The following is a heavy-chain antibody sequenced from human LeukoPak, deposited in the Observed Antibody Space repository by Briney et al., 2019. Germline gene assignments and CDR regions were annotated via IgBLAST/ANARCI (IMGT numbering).Heavy chain of an antibody. CDR2: MNPNSGNT. Sequence: ASVKVSCKASGYTFTGYYMHWVRQAPGQGLEWMGWMNPNSGNTGYAQKFQGRVTITRNTSISTAYMELSSLKSEDTAVYYCARGLRSSSDSSDIWGQGTLVTVSS. CDR1: GYTFTGYY. V-gene: IGHV1-8*03. D-gene: IGHD6-13*01. CDR3: ARGLRSSSDSSDI. J-gene: IGHJ3*02.